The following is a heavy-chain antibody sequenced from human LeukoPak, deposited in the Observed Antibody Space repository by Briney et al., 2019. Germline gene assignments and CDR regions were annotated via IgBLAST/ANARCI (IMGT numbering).Heavy chain of an antibody. CDR1: GFTFSTYG. V-gene: IGHV3-30*02. CDR3: ARGGRYCSSISCYNEYNWFDP. Sequence: GGSLRLSCAASGFTFSTYGIHWVRQAPGKGLEWVAFIRYDGTNKWYADSVKGRFTISRDNSKNMLYLQMNSLRAEDTAVYYCARGGRYCSSISCYNEYNWFDPWGQGTLVIVSS. J-gene: IGHJ5*02. CDR2: IRYDGTNK. D-gene: IGHD2-2*01.